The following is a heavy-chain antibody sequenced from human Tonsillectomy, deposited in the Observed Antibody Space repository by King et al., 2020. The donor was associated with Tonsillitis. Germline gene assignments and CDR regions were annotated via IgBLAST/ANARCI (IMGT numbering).Heavy chain of an antibody. CDR2: VYHSRTT. D-gene: IGHD2-8*02. J-gene: IGHJ5*02. V-gene: IGHV4-38-2*02. CDR1: GYSISSGYY. Sequence: QLQESGPGLVKPSNTLSLTCTVSGYSISSGYYWGWIRQPPGKGLEWIGSVYHSRTTFYNPSLKSRVTISVDTSKKQLSLQLTSVTAADTALYCGARGFPESFYITGGYPPWFDPWGQGTRVTVSS. CDR3: ARGFPESFYITGGYPPWFDP.